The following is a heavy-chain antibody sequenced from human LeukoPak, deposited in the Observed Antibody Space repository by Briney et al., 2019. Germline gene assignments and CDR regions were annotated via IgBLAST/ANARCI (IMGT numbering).Heavy chain of an antibody. J-gene: IGHJ5*02. CDR2: IISKSDGGTT. D-gene: IGHD3-10*01. CDR3: TTDGAGRLVRGSPPYYFHR. V-gene: IGHV3-15*01. CDR1: GFTFTNAW. Sequence: GGSLRLSCAASGFTFTNAWMTWVRQAQGKRLEWVGRIISKSDGGTTDYIGPVKGRFTISRDDSKNTVYLQMNTLKTEDTAVYHCTTDGAGRLVRGSPPYYFHRWGQRWLVTVSS.